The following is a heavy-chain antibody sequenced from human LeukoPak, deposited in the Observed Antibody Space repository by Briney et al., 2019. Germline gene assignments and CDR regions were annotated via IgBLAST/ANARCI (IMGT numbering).Heavy chain of an antibody. J-gene: IGHJ4*02. D-gene: IGHD7-27*01. CDR3: ARELPDWGLFDY. CDR1: GFTFSNSW. V-gene: IGHV3-7*03. Sequence: PGGSLRLSCAASGFTFSNSWMTWVRQASGKGLEWVASIRKDGSEKFYVDSVKGRFTISRDNSKNTLYLQMNSLRAEDTAVYYCARELPDWGLFDYWGQGTLVTVSS. CDR2: IRKDGSEK.